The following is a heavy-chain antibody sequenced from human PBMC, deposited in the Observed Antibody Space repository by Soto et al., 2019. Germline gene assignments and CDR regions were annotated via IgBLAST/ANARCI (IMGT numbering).Heavy chain of an antibody. J-gene: IGHJ6*03. V-gene: IGHV1-8*01. CDR3: ARADIVVVVAAKGGYYYMDV. D-gene: IGHD2-15*01. CDR1: GYTFTSYD. CDR2: MNPNSGNT. Sequence: ASVKVSCKASGYTFTSYDINWVRQATGQGLEWMGWMNPNSGNTGYAQKFQGRVTMTRSTSISTAYMELSSLRSEDTAVYYCARADIVVVVAAKGGYYYMDVWGKGTTVTVSS.